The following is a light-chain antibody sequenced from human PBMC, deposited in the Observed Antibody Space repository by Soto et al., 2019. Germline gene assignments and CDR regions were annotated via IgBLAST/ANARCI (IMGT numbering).Light chain of an antibody. V-gene: IGKV1-27*01. CDR3: QTYNSAPLT. CDR1: QGISTY. Sequence: DIQMTQSPSSLSASVRDRVTITCRASQGISTYLAWYQQKPGKVPKLLIYAASTLQSGVPSRFSGSGSGTDFTLTISSLQPEDVATYYCQTYNSAPLTFGGGTKVDIK. CDR2: AAS. J-gene: IGKJ4*01.